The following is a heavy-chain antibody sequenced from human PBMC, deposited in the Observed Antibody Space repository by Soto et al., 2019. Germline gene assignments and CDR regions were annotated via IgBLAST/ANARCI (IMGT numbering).Heavy chain of an antibody. D-gene: IGHD3-10*01. V-gene: IGHV4-59*01. Sequence: SETLSLTCTVSGGSISSYYWSWIRQPPGKGLEWIGYIYYSGSTNYNPSLKSRVTISVDTSKNQFSLKLSPVTGADTAVYYGAKDNLLGSPVFEIWGQGTMVPVSS. CDR1: GGSISSYY. CDR3: AKDNLLGSPVFEI. CDR2: IYYSGST. J-gene: IGHJ3*02.